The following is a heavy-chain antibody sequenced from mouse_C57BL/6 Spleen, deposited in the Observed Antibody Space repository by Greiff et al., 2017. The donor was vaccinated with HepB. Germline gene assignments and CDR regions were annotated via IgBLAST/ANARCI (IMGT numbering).Heavy chain of an antibody. J-gene: IGHJ4*01. CDR1: GFTFSDFY. CDR2: SRNKANDYTT. V-gene: IGHV7-1*01. Sequence: EVNVVESGGGLVQSGRSLRLSCATSGFTFSDFYMEWVRQAPGKGLEWIAASRNKANDYTTEYSASVKGRFIVSRDTSQSILYLQMNALRAEDTAIYYCARDAGDYDDYAMDYWGQGTSVTVSS. D-gene: IGHD2-4*01. CDR3: ARDAGDYDDYAMDY.